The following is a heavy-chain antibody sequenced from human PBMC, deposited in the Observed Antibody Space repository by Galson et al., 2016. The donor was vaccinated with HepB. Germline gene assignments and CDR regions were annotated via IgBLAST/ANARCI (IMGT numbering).Heavy chain of an antibody. D-gene: IGHD5-18*01. V-gene: IGHV3-30*04. CDR3: AKDIRSYGLFGRFDY. J-gene: IGHJ4*02. Sequence: SLRLSCAASGFTFGDYAMSWVRQAPGKGLEWVAVISYDGSNKYYADSVKGRFTISRDSSKNTLYLQMNSLRAEDTAVYYCAKDIRSYGLFGRFDYWGQGTLVTVSS. CDR2: ISYDGSNK. CDR1: GFTFGDYA.